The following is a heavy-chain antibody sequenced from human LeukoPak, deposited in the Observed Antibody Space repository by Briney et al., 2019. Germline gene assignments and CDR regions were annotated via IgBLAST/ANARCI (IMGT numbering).Heavy chain of an antibody. CDR2: INPSGGST. D-gene: IGHD6-13*01. CDR3: ARDPAAAADNWEYYFDY. J-gene: IGHJ4*02. CDR1: GYTFTSYY. Sequence: ASVKVSCKASGYTFTSYYMNWVRQAPGQGLEWMGIINPSGGSTSYAQKFQGRVTMTRDTSTSTVYMELSSLRSEDTAVYYCARDPAAAADNWEYYFDYWGQGTLVTVSS. V-gene: IGHV1-46*01.